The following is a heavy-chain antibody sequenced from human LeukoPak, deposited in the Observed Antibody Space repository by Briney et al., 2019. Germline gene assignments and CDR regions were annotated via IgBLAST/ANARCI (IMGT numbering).Heavy chain of an antibody. J-gene: IGHJ6*02. V-gene: IGHV4-30-4*01. CDR1: GGSISSGDYY. CDR2: IYYSGST. Sequence: SQTLSLTCAVSGGSISSGDYYWSWIRQPPGKGLEWIGYIYYSGSTHYNPSLKSRVTISVDTSKNQFSLKLSSVTAADTAVYYCARDVNYCSSTSCSLGMDVWGQGTTVTVSS. D-gene: IGHD2-2*01. CDR3: ARDVNYCSSTSCSLGMDV.